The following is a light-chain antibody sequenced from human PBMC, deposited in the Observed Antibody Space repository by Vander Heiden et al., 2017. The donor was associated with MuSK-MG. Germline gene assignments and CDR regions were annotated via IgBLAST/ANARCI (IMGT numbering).Light chain of an antibody. CDR3: QQDYSTPLG. J-gene: IGKJ3*01. Sequence: DIVMTQSPDSLAVSLGERATINCKSSQSVLYSSNNKNYLAWYQQKPGQPPKLLIYWASTRESGVPDRFSGSGSGTDFTLTISSLQAEDVAVYYCQQDYSTPLGFGHGTKVDIK. CDR2: WAS. CDR1: QSVLYSSNNKNY. V-gene: IGKV4-1*01.